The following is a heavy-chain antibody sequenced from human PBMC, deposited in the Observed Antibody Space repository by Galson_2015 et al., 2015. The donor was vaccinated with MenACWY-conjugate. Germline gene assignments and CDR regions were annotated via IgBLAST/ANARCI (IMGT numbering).Heavy chain of an antibody. V-gene: IGHV5-51*01. CDR3: ARQNEDSSGWKEFDY. J-gene: IGHJ4*02. CDR2: INPGDSDT. CDR1: GYSFTSYY. Sequence: QSGAEVKKPGESLKISCKGSGYSFTSYYIGWVRQMPGKGLEWMGIINPGDSDTRYRPSFQGQVTISADKSISTAYLQWSSLKASDTAIYYCARQNEDSSGWKEFDYWGQGTLVIVSS. D-gene: IGHD6-19*01.